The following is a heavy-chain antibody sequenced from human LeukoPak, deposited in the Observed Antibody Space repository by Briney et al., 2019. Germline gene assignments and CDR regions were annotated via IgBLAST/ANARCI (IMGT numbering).Heavy chain of an antibody. D-gene: IGHD2-2*01. CDR2: IRSKANSYAT. Sequence: GGSLRLSCAASGFTFSGSAMHWVRQASGKGLEWVGRIRSKANSYATAYAASVKGRFTISTDDSKNTAYLQMNSLKAEDTAVYYCTVLPAALHFDYWGQGTLVTVSS. CDR1: GFTFSGSA. CDR3: TVLPAALHFDY. V-gene: IGHV3-73*01. J-gene: IGHJ4*02.